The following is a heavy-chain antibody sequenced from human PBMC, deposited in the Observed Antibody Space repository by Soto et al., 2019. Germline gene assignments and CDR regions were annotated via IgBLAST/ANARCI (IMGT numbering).Heavy chain of an antibody. D-gene: IGHD6-19*01. V-gene: IGHV4-34*01. Sequence: SETLSLTCAVYGGSFSGYYWSWIRQPPGKGLEWIGEINHSGSTNYNPSLKSRVTISVDTSKNQFSLKLSSVTAADTAVYYCARGRIAVAGHYYYYGMDVWGQGTTVTVSS. CDR3: ARGRIAVAGHYYYYGMDV. CDR1: GGSFSGYY. CDR2: INHSGST. J-gene: IGHJ6*02.